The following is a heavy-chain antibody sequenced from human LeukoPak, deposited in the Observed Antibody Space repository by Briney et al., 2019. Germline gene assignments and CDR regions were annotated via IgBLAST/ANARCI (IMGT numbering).Heavy chain of an antibody. CDR2: IYHSGST. V-gene: IGHV4-38-2*01. CDR1: GYSIRSGYY. D-gene: IGHD6-13*01. Sequence: SETLSLTCAVSGYSIRSGYYWGWIRQPPGKGLEWIGSIYHSGSTYYNPSLKSRVIISVDTSKNQFSLKLTSVTAADTAVYYCARVGQLDHDAFDIWGQGTVVTVSS. CDR3: ARVGQLDHDAFDI. J-gene: IGHJ3*02.